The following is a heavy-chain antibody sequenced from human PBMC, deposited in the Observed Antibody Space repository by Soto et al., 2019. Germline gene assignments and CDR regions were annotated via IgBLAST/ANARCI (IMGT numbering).Heavy chain of an antibody. Sequence: GGSLRLSCAASGFTFITYTMNWVRQAPGKGLEWLSYINSTSNNIFYADSVKGRFTISTDIAKNSLYLQMNSLKDEDTAVYYCARDRDYAFDYWGLGTLVTVSS. CDR2: INSTSNNI. V-gene: IGHV3-48*02. CDR3: ARDRDYAFDY. CDR1: GFTFITYT. J-gene: IGHJ4*02. D-gene: IGHD4-17*01.